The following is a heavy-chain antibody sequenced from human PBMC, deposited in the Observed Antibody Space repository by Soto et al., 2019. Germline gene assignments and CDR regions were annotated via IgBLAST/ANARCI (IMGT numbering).Heavy chain of an antibody. D-gene: IGHD2-21*02. J-gene: IGHJ5*02. CDR3: ARRKSGGNSVWFDP. CDR2: IIPIFGTA. V-gene: IGHV1-69*13. Sequence: GASVKVSCKASGGTFSSYAISWVRQAPGQGLEWMGGIIPIFGTANYAQKFQGRVTITADESTGTAYMELSSLRSEDTAVYYCARRKSGGNSVWFDPWGQGTLVTVSS. CDR1: GGTFSSYA.